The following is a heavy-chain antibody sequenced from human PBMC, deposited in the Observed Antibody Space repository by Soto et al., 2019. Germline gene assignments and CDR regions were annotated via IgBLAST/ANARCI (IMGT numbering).Heavy chain of an antibody. Sequence: QLQLQESGPGLVKPSETLSLTCTVSGGSISSSSYYWGWIRQPPGKGLEWIGSIYYSGSTYYNPSLKSRVTISVDTSKNQFSLKLSSVTAADTAVYYCARHLGAGYYYYYMDVWGKGTTVTVSS. CDR2: IYYSGST. V-gene: IGHV4-39*01. CDR3: ARHLGAGYYYYYMDV. J-gene: IGHJ6*03. CDR1: GGSISSSSYY.